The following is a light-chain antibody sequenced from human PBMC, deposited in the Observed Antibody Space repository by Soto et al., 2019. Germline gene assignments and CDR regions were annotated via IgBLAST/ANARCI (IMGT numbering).Light chain of an antibody. V-gene: IGLV3-21*01. CDR3: QGGDRSGDHLGV. Sequence: SYVLTQPPSVSVSPGQTATITCGGNNIGSQSVHWYQQTPGQAPVLVMVSDRVRPSGIRDRFSGSNSGNTATLTLSRVEAGDEADYYCQGGDRSGDHLGVVGGGTKVTV. J-gene: IGLJ3*02. CDR1: NIGSQS. CDR2: SDR.